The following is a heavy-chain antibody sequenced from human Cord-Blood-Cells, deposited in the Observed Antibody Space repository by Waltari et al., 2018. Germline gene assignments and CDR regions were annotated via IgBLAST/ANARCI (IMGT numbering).Heavy chain of an antibody. V-gene: IGHV1-2*02. Sequence: QVQLVQSGAEVKKPGASVKVSCKASGYTFTGYYMHWGRQAPGQGLERMVWINPNSGSINSAQKFQVRVTMTRDTSSSSAYMELSRLRSDATAVYYCARVLKPVVTAIDYWGQGTLVTVAS. CDR3: ARVLKPVVTAIDY. CDR2: INPNSGSI. CDR1: GYTFTGYY. J-gene: IGHJ4*02. D-gene: IGHD2-21*02.